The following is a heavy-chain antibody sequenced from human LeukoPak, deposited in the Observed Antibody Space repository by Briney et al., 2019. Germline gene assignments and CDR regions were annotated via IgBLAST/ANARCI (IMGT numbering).Heavy chain of an antibody. D-gene: IGHD5-18*01. Sequence: GGSLRLSCAASGFTFSRYAMSWVRQAPGKGLEWVAAISGSGGSTYYADSVKGRFTISRDNSKNTLYLQMNSLRAEDTAVYYCSTPAHSYDNYYYDYYMDVWGKGTTVTVSS. V-gene: IGHV3-23*01. J-gene: IGHJ6*03. CDR1: GFTFSRYA. CDR3: STPAHSYDNYYYDYYMDV. CDR2: ISGSGGST.